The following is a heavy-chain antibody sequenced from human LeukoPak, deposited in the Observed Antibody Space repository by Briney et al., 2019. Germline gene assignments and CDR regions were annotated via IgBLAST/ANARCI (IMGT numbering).Heavy chain of an antibody. V-gene: IGHV1-46*01. Sequence: ASVKVSCKASGYTFTSYYMHWVRQAPGQGLEWMGIINPSGGSTSYAQKFQGRVTMTRDTSTSTAYMELSSLRSEDTAVYYCARARRFEVVINYFDYWGQGTLVTVSS. CDR2: INPSGGST. CDR1: GYTFTSYY. D-gene: IGHD3-3*01. J-gene: IGHJ4*02. CDR3: ARARRFEVVINYFDY.